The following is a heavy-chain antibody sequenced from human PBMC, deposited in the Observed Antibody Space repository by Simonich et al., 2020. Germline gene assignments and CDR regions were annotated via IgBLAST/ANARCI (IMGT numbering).Heavy chain of an antibody. CDR1: GGTFSSYA. Sequence: QVQLVQSGAEVKKPGSSVKVSCKASGGTFSSYAISWVRKAPGQGLEWKGEIIPILGIANDAQKFQGRVTTTADKSTSTAYMGLSSLRSEDTAVYYCARTNTMRELDTMVRGVDYFDYWGQGTLVTVSS. D-gene: IGHD3-10*01. J-gene: IGHJ4*02. CDR2: IIPILGIA. CDR3: ARTNTMRELDTMVRGVDYFDY. V-gene: IGHV1-69*09.